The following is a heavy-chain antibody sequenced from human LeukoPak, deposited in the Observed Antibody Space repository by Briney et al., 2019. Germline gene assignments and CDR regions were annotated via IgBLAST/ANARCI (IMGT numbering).Heavy chain of an antibody. V-gene: IGHV3-7*01. CDR1: GFTFSNYW. CDR3: ARVEVTAFDY. D-gene: IGHD2-21*02. CDR2: IKQDGSEK. J-gene: IGHJ4*02. Sequence: GGSLRLSCAASGFTFSNYWMSWVRQAPGKGLEWVANIKQDGSEKYYVDSVKGRFTISRDNAKNSLYLQMNSLRAEDTAVYYCARVEVTAFDYWGQGTLVTVSS.